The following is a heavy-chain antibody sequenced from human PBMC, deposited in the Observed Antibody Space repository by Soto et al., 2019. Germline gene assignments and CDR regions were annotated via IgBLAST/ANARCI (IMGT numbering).Heavy chain of an antibody. CDR1: GGSISSYY. CDR2: IYYSGST. CDR3: ARHGRWHGLEI. D-gene: IGHD1-26*01. J-gene: IGHJ3*02. Sequence: QVQLQESGPGLVKPSETLSLTCTVSGGSISSYYWSWIRQPPGKGLEWIGYIYYSGSTNYNPSLKSRSTISVDTAKNQFTLKLSSVTAADTAVYSCARHGRWHGLEIWGQGTMVTVSS. V-gene: IGHV4-59*08.